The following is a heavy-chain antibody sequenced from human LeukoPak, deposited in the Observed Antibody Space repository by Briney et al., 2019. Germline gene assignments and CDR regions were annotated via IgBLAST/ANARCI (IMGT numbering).Heavy chain of an antibody. D-gene: IGHD3-22*01. CDR3: ARAYYYDSSGPQGAFDY. CDR2: IIPILGIA. CDR1: GYTFTSYG. J-gene: IGHJ4*02. Sequence: SVKVSCKASGYTFTSYGISWVRQAPGQGLEWMGRIIPILGIANYAQKFQGRVTITADKSTSTAYMELSSLRSEDTAVYYCARAYYYDSSGPQGAFDYWGQGTLVTVSS. V-gene: IGHV1-69*04.